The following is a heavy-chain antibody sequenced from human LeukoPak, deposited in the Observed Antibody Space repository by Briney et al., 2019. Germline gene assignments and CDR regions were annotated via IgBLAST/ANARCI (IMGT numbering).Heavy chain of an antibody. V-gene: IGHV3-64*01. CDR3: ARDEVLIAVAGNGIDY. CDR1: GFTFSTYA. CDR2: ISSNGGST. D-gene: IGHD6-19*01. Sequence: GGSLRLSCAASGFTFSTYAMHWVRQAPGKGLEYVSAISSNGGSTYYANSVKGRFTISRDNPKNTLYLQMGSLRSEDMGVYYCARDEVLIAVAGNGIDYWGQGTLVTVSS. J-gene: IGHJ4*02.